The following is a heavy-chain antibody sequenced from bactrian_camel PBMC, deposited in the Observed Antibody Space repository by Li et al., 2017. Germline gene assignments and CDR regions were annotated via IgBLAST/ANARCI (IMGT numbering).Heavy chain of an antibody. V-gene: IGHV3S40*01. CDR2: FYRDGDT. J-gene: IGHJ4*01. CDR1: GFTFEDDH. D-gene: IGHD4*01. CDR3: ATNPPRQPRDDDEPSCDEYRE. Sequence: DVQLVESGGGSVQPGGSLRLSCTATGFTFEDDHAAWYRQAPGRRCELVSAFYRDGDTYYSRSVKGRFTISRDNDKRRVYLQMESLRPEDSADYSCATNPPRQPRDDDEPSCDEYREWGQGTQVTVS.